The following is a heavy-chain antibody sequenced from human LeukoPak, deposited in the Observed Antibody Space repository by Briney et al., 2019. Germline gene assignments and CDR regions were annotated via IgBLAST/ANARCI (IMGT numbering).Heavy chain of an antibody. Sequence: ASVKVYCKASGGTFSSYAISWVRQAPGQGLEWMGGVIPIFGTANYAQKFQGRVTITADESTSTAYMELSSLRSEDTAVYYCAKNEEVVAAGPFDYWGQGTLVTVSS. D-gene: IGHD2-15*01. J-gene: IGHJ4*02. CDR1: GGTFSSYA. V-gene: IGHV1-69*01. CDR3: AKNEEVVAAGPFDY. CDR2: VIPIFGTA.